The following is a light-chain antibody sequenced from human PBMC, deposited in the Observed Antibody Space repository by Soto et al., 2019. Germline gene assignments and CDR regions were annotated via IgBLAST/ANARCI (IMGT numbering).Light chain of an antibody. CDR1: QDIRSY. J-gene: IGKJ4*01. CDR3: QQSNSSPPT. Sequence: DIEMSQSPSSLSAAVGERVSITCRTSQDIRSYLNWYQQRPGKAPKLLIYAASTLQAGVPSRFRGSGSGTDFTLTISSLQPEDFATYFCQQSNSSPPTFGGGTKVDI. CDR2: AAS. V-gene: IGKV1-39*01.